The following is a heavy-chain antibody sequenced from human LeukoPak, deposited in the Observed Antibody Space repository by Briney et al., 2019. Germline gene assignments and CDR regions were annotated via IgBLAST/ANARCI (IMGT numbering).Heavy chain of an antibody. CDR3: ARGYDRNGYQSRGFDY. CDR2: IYPSGDS. Sequence: GSLRLSCAASGFTFSSYWMSWVRQAPGKGLEWIGRIYPSGDSQYSPSFRSRATISLDTRNQFSLKLSSVTAADTAVYFCARGYDRNGYQSRGFDYWGQGALVNVSS. J-gene: IGHJ4*02. D-gene: IGHD3-22*01. CDR1: GFTFSSYW. V-gene: IGHV4-4*09.